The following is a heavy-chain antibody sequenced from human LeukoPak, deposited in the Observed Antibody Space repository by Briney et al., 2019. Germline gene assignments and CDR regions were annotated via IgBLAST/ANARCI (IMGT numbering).Heavy chain of an antibody. D-gene: IGHD5-24*01. CDR3: ARDQGDGCPFD. V-gene: IGHV3-64*01. Sequence: TGGSLRLSCAASGFTFSSYVLHWVREAPGKGLEYVSAISNSGGSTYYANSVKGRFTISRDNSKNTLYLQMGSLRAEDMAVYYCARDQGDGCPFDWGQGTLVTVSS. CDR1: GFTFSSYV. J-gene: IGHJ4*02. CDR2: ISNSGGST.